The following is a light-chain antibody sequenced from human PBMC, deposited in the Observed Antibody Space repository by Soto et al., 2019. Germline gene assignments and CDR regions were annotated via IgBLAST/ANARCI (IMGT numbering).Light chain of an antibody. CDR3: QQYNSYPLT. V-gene: IGKV1-5*03. CDR2: KAS. Sequence: DIQMTQSPSTLYASVGDRVTITCRASQSISSWLAWYQQKPGKAPNLLIYKASSLESGVTSRFSGSGSATEITLTISSLQPDDFATYYCQQYNSYPLTFGGGTKVEIK. J-gene: IGKJ4*01. CDR1: QSISSW.